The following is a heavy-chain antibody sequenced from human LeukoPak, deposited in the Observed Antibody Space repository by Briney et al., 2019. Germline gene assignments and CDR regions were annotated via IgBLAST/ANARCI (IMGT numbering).Heavy chain of an antibody. Sequence: SVTVSCKASGGTFSSYAISWVRQAPGQGLEWMGGIIPIFGTANYAQKFQGRVTITADESTSTAYMELSSLRSEDTAVYYCAREGRDGYRIKRDFDYWGQGTLVTVSS. CDR1: GGTFSSYA. D-gene: IGHD5-24*01. CDR3: AREGRDGYRIKRDFDY. V-gene: IGHV1-69*13. CDR2: IIPIFGTA. J-gene: IGHJ4*02.